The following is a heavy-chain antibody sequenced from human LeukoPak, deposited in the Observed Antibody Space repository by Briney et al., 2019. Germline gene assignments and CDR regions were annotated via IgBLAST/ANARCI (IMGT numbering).Heavy chain of an antibody. D-gene: IGHD6-6*01. J-gene: IGHJ4*02. CDR2: IIPIFGTA. CDR1: GGTFSSYA. V-gene: IGHV1-69*05. CDR3: ARDAQYSSSSAYFDY. Sequence: SVKVSCKASGGTFSSYAISWVRQAPGQGLEWMGRIIPIFGTANYAQKFQGRVTITTDESTSTAYMELSSLRTEDTAVYYCARDAQYSSSSAYFDYWGQGTLVTVSS.